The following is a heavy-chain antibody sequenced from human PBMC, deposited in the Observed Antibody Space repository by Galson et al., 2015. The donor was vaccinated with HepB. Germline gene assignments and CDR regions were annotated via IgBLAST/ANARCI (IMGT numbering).Heavy chain of an antibody. CDR1: GFTFSDYY. V-gene: IGHV3-11*03. CDR3: ARGAYDCVWGSYRYGPFDH. Sequence: SLRLSCAASGFTFSDYYMSWIRQAPGKGLEWVSYISSNSIHTNYADSLKGRITISRDNAKNSLYLQMNSLRAEDTAVYYCARGAYDCVWGSYRYGPFDHWGQGTLVTVSS. J-gene: IGHJ4*02. CDR2: ISSNSIHT. D-gene: IGHD3-16*02.